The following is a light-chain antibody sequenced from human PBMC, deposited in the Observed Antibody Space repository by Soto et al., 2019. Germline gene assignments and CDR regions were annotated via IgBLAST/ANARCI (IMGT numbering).Light chain of an antibody. Sequence: QSVLTQPPSASGTPGQRVTISCSGSSSNIGSNYVYWYQQLPGTAPNLLIYRNNQRPSGVPDRFSGSKSGTSAPLAISGLPSEDGADYYCAAWDDSLSGRVFGRGTKLTGL. V-gene: IGLV1-47*01. CDR1: SSNIGSNY. CDR3: AAWDDSLSGRV. J-gene: IGLJ3*02. CDR2: RNN.